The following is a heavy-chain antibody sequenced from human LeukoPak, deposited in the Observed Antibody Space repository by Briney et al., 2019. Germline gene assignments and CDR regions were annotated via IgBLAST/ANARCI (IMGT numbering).Heavy chain of an antibody. J-gene: IGHJ4*02. CDR2: ITGSGGDS. CDR1: GFIFSNYA. D-gene: IGHD3-3*01. V-gene: IGHV3-23*01. Sequence: GGSLRLSCKASGFIFSNYAMSWVRQAPGKGLEWVSIITGSGGDSYYTDSVKGRFTLSRDNSKNTLFLQMNSLRAEDTAVYFCAKKSLWSGPFDYWGQGTPVTVSS. CDR3: AKKSLWSGPFDY.